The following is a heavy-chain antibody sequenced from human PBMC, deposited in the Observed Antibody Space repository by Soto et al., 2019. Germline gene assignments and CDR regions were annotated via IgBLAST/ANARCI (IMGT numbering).Heavy chain of an antibody. V-gene: IGHV4-59*03. Sequence: QVHLQESGPRLVKPSETLSLTCDVSGGSFGDNYWTWIRHFPGKGLEWIGYIYYSGSTTYKPSLKSRVSISVDASKAQCSLQLTSVTAADTALYYCAAGTLGAVWPPLDHWGQGILVTVSS. CDR3: AAGTLGAVWPPLDH. CDR2: IYYSGST. J-gene: IGHJ4*02. D-gene: IGHD3-16*01. CDR1: GGSFGDNY.